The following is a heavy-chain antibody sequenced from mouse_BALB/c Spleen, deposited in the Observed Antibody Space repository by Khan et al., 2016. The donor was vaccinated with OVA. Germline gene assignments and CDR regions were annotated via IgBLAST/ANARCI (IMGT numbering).Heavy chain of an antibody. CDR2: INSCNRT. CDR1: GFTFSNYA. V-gene: IGHV5-6-5*01. CDR3: DRGYGCDY. Sequence: EVELVESGGGLVKPGGSLKLSCAASGFTFSNYAMSLVRPSPGKRLERVSSINSCNRTYYQDSVKVRLTISRDNARNILDWQMINLRSEYKGMYYCDRGYGCDYWGQGTLVTVSA. J-gene: IGHJ3*01. D-gene: IGHD1-1*01.